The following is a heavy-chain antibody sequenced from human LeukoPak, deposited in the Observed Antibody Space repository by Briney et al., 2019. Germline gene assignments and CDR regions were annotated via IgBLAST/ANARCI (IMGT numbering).Heavy chain of an antibody. CDR1: GGSISSYY. Sequence: SETLSLTCTVSGGSISSYYWSWIRQPPGKGLEWIGYISYSGSTNFNPSLKSRVTISVDTSKNQFSLKLSSVTAADTAVYYCARFCNYYDSSGYYYGFDPWGQGTLVTVSS. J-gene: IGHJ5*02. CDR3: ARFCNYYDSSGYYYGFDP. V-gene: IGHV4-59*01. CDR2: ISYSGST. D-gene: IGHD3-22*01.